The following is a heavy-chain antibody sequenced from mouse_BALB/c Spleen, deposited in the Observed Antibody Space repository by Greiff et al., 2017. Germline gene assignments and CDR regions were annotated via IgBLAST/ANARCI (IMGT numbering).Heavy chain of an antibody. V-gene: IGHV5-6-5*01. CDR3: ARSRLMDY. D-gene: IGHD2-4*01. CDR2: ISSGGST. CDR1: GFTFSSYA. J-gene: IGHJ4*01. Sequence: EVQVVESGGGLVKPGGSLKLSCAASGFTFSSYAMSWVRQTPEKRLEWVASISSGGSTYYPDSVKGRFTISRDNARNILYLQMSSLRSEDTAMYYCARSRLMDYWGQGTSVTVSS.